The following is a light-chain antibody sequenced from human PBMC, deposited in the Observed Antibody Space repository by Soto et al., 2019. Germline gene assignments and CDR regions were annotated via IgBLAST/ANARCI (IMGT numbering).Light chain of an antibody. CDR1: NSDIGRYKF. Sequence: QSVLTQPASVSGSPGQSITISCTGTNSDIGRYKFVSWFQQHPGKAPKLMIFEGTNRPSGVSNRFSGSKSGNTASLTISGLQDEDEAIYFCSSSTNTNTLVIFGGGTKLTVL. V-gene: IGLV2-14*01. CDR3: SSSTNTNTLVI. CDR2: EGT. J-gene: IGLJ2*01.